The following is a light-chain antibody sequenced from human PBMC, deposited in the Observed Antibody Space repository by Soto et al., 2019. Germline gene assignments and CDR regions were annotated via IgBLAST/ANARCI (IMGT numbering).Light chain of an antibody. CDR1: SSDVGDYNR. CDR2: EVS. J-gene: IGLJ2*01. Sequence: QSALTQPPSVSGSPGQSVTISCTGTSSDVGDYNRVSWYQQPPGTAPKLLIYEVSNRPSGVPDRFSGSKSGNTASLTISGLQAEDEADYYCNSYTTSSAYMLFGGGTQLTV. V-gene: IGLV2-18*02. CDR3: NSYTTSSAYML.